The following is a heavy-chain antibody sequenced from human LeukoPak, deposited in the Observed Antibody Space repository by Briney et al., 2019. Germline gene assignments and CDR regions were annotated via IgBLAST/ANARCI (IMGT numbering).Heavy chain of an antibody. Sequence: PGGSLRLSCTASGFTFSSYSMHWVRQAPGKGLEWVAFISYDGITKYYSDSVKGRFPISRDNSKNTLYLQMSSLRPEDTAVYYCARDMSEKYTADYWGQGILVTVSS. V-gene: IGHV3-30*05. J-gene: IGHJ4*02. CDR1: GFTFSSYS. CDR2: ISYDGITK. CDR3: ARDMSEKYTADY. D-gene: IGHD1-1*01.